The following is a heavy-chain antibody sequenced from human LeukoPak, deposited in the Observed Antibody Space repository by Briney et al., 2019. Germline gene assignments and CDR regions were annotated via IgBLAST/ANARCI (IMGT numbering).Heavy chain of an antibody. V-gene: IGHV1-24*01. CDR3: ATGVPGHYYYYYYMDV. J-gene: IGHJ6*03. CDR1: GYTLTELS. Sequence: ASVKVSCKVSGYTLTELSMHWVRQAPGKGLEWMGGFDPEDGETIYAQKFQGRVTMTEDTSTDTAYMELSSLRSEDTAVYYCATGVPGHYYYYYYMDVWGKGTTVTVSS. CDR2: FDPEDGET. D-gene: IGHD1-1*01.